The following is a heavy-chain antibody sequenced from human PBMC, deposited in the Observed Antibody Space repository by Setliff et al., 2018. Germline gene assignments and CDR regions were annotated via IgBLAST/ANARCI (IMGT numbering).Heavy chain of an antibody. J-gene: IGHJ4*02. CDR2: IYTTGRT. D-gene: IGHD5-12*01. Sequence: SETLSLTCTVSGDSISRAMYYWSWLRQSAGKGLEWIGHIYTTGRTDYNPSLKSRVTISLDTPKNQFSLKLSSVTAADTAVYYCARGGTFRYFDFWGQGAPVTVSS. V-gene: IGHV4-61*09. CDR3: ARGGTFRYFDF. CDR1: GDSISRAMYY.